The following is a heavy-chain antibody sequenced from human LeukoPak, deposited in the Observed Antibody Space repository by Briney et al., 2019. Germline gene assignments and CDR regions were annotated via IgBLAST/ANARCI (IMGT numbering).Heavy chain of an antibody. CDR2: IYYSGST. J-gene: IGHJ4*02. CDR3: ARDHIVGALGFFDS. D-gene: IGHD1-26*01. Sequence: PSETLSLTCTVSGGSISSYYWSWIRQPPGKGLEWIGYIYYSGSTNYNPSLKSRVTISVDTSKNQFSLKVSSVTAADTAVYYCARDHIVGALGFFDSWGQGTLVTVSS. CDR1: GGSISSYY. V-gene: IGHV4-59*12.